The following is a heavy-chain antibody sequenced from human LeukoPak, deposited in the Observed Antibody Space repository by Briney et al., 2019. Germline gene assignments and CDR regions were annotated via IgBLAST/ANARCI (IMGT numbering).Heavy chain of an antibody. D-gene: IGHD3-22*01. V-gene: IGHV3-48*04. CDR2: ISSSSSTI. J-gene: IGHJ4*02. CDR3: AREMGYYDTSGFDY. Sequence: GGSLRLSCAASGFTFSSYSMNWVRQAPGKGLEWVSYISSSSSTIYYADSVKGRFTISRDNAKNSLYLQMNSLRAEDTAVYYCAREMGYYDTSGFDYWGQGTLVTVSS. CDR1: GFTFSSYS.